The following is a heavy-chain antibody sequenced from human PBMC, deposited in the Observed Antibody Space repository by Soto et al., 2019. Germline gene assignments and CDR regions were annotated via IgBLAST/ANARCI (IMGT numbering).Heavy chain of an antibody. CDR1: GGSISSSSYY. CDR2: IYYSGST. D-gene: IGHD3-10*01. J-gene: IGHJ4*02. V-gene: IGHV4-39*01. Sequence: SETLSLTCTVSGGSISSSSYYWGWIRQPPGKGLEWIGSIYYSGSTYYNPSLKSRVTISVDTSKNQFSLKLSSVTAADTAVYYCARILWFGEYEYYFDYWGQGTLVTVSS. CDR3: ARILWFGEYEYYFDY.